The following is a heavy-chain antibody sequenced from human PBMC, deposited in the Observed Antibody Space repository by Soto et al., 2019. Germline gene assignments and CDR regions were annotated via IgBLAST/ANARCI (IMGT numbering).Heavy chain of an antibody. CDR1: GGSVSSGSYY. V-gene: IGHV4-61*01. CDR3: ARGGRITGFDY. CDR2: IYYSGST. J-gene: IGHJ4*02. D-gene: IGHD1-20*01. Sequence: SETLSLTCTVSGGSVSSGSYYWSWIRQPPGKGLEWIGYIYYSGSTNYNPSLKSRVTISVDTSKNQFSLKLSSVTAADTAMYYCARGGRITGFDYWGQGTLVTVS.